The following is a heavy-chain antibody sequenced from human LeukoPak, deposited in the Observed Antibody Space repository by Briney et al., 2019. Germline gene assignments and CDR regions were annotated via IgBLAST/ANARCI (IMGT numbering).Heavy chain of an antibody. CDR3: AKGYCSGGSCYESYYYYGMDV. CDR1: GFTFDDYA. D-gene: IGHD2-15*01. CDR2: ISWNSGSI. Sequence: SLRLSCAASGFTFDDYAMHWVRQAPGKGLEWGSGISWNSGSIGYADSVKGRFTISKDHAKNSLYLQMNSLRAEDTALYYCAKGYCSGGSCYESYYYYGMDVWGQGTTVTVSS. J-gene: IGHJ6*02. V-gene: IGHV3-9*01.